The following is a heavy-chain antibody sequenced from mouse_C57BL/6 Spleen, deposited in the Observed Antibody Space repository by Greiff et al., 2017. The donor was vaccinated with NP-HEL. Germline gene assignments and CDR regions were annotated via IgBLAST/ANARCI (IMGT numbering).Heavy chain of an antibody. V-gene: IGHV1-69*01. CDR2: IDPSDSST. J-gene: IGHJ2*01. CDR1: GYTFTSYW. Sequence: QVQLQQPGAELVMPGASVKLSCKASGYTFTSYWMHWVKQRPGQGLEWIGEIDPSDSSTNYNPKFKGKSTLTVDKSSSTAYLQLSSLTSEDSAVYYCAIRGDYDDFDYWGKGTTLTVSS. D-gene: IGHD2-4*01. CDR3: AIRGDYDDFDY.